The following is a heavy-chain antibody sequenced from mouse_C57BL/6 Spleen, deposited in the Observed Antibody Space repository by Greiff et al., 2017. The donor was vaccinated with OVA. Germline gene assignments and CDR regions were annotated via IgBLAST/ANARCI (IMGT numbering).Heavy chain of an antibody. Sequence: VQLQQPGAELVKPGASVKLSCKASGYTFTSYWMHWVKQRPGQGLEWIGMIHPNSGSTNYNEKFKGKATLTVDKSSSTAYMQLSSLTSEDSAVYDCALITSDYAMDYWGQGTSVTVSS. D-gene: IGHD1-1*01. CDR3: ALITSDYAMDY. J-gene: IGHJ4*01. CDR2: IHPNSGST. V-gene: IGHV1-64*01. CDR1: GYTFTSYW.